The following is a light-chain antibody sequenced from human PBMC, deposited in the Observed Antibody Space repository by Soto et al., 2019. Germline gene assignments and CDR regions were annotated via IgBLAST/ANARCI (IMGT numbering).Light chain of an antibody. CDR2: SSN. CDR1: RPKIGNNS. V-gene: IGLV1-44*01. J-gene: IGLJ1*01. Sequence: QSVLIEPHTAFGAPGQRVPFCWSVSRPKIGNNSVHWFQQVPGTAPKPLIYSSNQRPSGVPERFSGSKSGTSASLAISGLQSEDEADYYCAAWDDSLNGHVFGAGTKVTVL. CDR3: AAWDDSLNGHV.